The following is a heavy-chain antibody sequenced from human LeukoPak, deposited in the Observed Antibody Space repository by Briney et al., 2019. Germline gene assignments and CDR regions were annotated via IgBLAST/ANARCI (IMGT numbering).Heavy chain of an antibody. V-gene: IGHV1-69*05. CDR1: GGTFSSYA. J-gene: IGHJ4*02. CDR3: ARDSGLRFLEWLSYFDY. Sequence: GASVKVSCKASGGTFSSYAISWVRQVPGQGLEWMGGIIPIFGTANYAQKFQGRVTITTDESTSTVYMELSSLRSEDTAVYYCARDSGLRFLEWLSYFDYWGQGTLVTVSS. D-gene: IGHD3-3*01. CDR2: IIPIFGTA.